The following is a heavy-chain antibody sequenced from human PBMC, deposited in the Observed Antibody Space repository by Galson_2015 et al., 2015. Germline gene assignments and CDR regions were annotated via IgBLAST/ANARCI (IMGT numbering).Heavy chain of an antibody. V-gene: IGHV4-39*01. J-gene: IGHJ4*02. CDR3: ASHGPYYDILTGYTPDD. CDR1: GGSISSSSYY. Sequence: ETLSLTCTVSGGSISSSSYYWGWIRQPPGKGLEWIGSIYYSGSTYYNPSLKSRVTISVDTSKNPFSLKLSSVTAADTAVYYCASHGPYYDILTGYTPDDWGQGTLVTVSS. D-gene: IGHD3-9*01. CDR2: IYYSGST.